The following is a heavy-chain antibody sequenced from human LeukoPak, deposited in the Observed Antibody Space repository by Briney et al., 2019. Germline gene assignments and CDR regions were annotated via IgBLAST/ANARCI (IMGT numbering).Heavy chain of an antibody. CDR3: ARERRRDGYNYKDY. V-gene: IGHV3-30*04. J-gene: IGHJ4*02. CDR1: GFTFSAYG. Sequence: GGSLRLSCAVSGFTFSAYGMHWVRQAPGKGLEWVPVISCEGSYQAYADSVKGRFTVSRDSSKNTLYLQLNSLRPEDTGLYYCARERRRDGYNYKDYWGQGTQVSVSS. CDR2: ISCEGSYQ. D-gene: IGHD5-24*01.